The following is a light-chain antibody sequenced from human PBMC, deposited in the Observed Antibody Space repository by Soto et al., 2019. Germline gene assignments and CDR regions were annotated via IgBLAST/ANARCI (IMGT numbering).Light chain of an antibody. CDR2: EVS. V-gene: IGLV2-8*01. J-gene: IGLJ3*02. CDR1: SSDVGDNY. CDR3: CSYAGSYTWV. Sequence: QSALTQPPSASGSPGQSVTISCTGTSSDVGDNYVSWYQQHLGKAPKLIIYEVSQRPSGVPDRFSGSKSGNTASLTISGLQAEDEADFYCCSYAGSYTWVFGGGTKLTVL.